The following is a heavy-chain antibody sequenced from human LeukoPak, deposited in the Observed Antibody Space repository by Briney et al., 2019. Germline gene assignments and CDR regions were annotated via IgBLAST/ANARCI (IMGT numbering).Heavy chain of an antibody. CDR1: GFTFSSYA. J-gene: IGHJ4*02. D-gene: IGHD1-26*01. CDR3: AKDRWELPGYFDY. CDR2: ISGSGGST. V-gene: IGHV3-23*01. Sequence: GESLRLSCAASGFTFSSYAMSWVRQAPGKGLEWVSAISGSGGSTYYADSVKGRFTISRDNSKNTLYLQMNSLRAEDTAVYYCAKDRWELPGYFDYWGQGTLVTVSS.